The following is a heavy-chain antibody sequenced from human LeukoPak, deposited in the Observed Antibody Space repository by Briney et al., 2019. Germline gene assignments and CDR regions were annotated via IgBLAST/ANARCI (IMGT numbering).Heavy chain of an antibody. CDR1: GFTFSSYG. V-gene: IGHV3-30*02. Sequence: GGSLRLSCAAYGFTFSSYGMHWVRQAPGKGLEWVAFIRYDGSNKYYADSVKGRFTISRDNSKNTLYLQMNSLRAEDTAVYYCAKGSIVVVPAAPNYWGQGTLVTVSS. J-gene: IGHJ4*02. D-gene: IGHD2-2*01. CDR3: AKGSIVVVPAAPNY. CDR2: IRYDGSNK.